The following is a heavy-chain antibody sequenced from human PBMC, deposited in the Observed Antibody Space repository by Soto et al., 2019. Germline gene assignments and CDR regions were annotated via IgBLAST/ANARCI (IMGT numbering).Heavy chain of an antibody. Sequence: QVQLVESGGGLVKPGGSLRLSCAASGFTFSDYYMSWIRQAPGKGLEWVSYISSSGSTIYYADSVKGRFTISRDNAKNSLYQQLNSLIAEDTAVYYCARSHDNLYAVWVDYCVHGTLVTVSS. CDR3: ARSHDNLYAVWVDY. CDR1: GFTFSDYY. J-gene: IGHJ4*01. CDR2: ISSSGSTI. D-gene: IGHD2-2*02. V-gene: IGHV3-11*01.